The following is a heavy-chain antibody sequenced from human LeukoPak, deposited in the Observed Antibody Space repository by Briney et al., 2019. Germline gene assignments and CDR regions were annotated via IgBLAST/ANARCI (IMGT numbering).Heavy chain of an antibody. V-gene: IGHV3-23*01. D-gene: IGHD3-3*01. Sequence: GGSLRLSCAASGFTFSSYAMSWVRQAPGKGLEWVSAISGSGGSTYYADSVKGRFTISRDNSKNTLYLQMNSLRAEDTAVYYCAKDVLEWLFRTHILDYWGQGTLVTVSS. CDR1: GFTFSSYA. CDR2: ISGSGGST. CDR3: AKDVLEWLFRTHILDY. J-gene: IGHJ4*02.